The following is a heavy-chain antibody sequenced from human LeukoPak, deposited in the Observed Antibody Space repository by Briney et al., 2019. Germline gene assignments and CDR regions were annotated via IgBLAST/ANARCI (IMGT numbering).Heavy chain of an antibody. CDR2: IIPILGTA. CDR3: ASRSCGSGVCSVTLCYYYGLHG. V-gene: IGHV1-69*13. D-gene: IGHD2-15*01. J-gene: IGHJ6*02. Sequence: GASVKVSCKSPGGILSSLAISWVRQAPGHGLEWMGGIIPILGTADIVQKFQGRLTLTADVSANTAYMELSSLRSEDTAVYYCASRSCGSGVCSVTLCYYYGLHGWGQGTSVIVSS. CDR1: GGILSSLA.